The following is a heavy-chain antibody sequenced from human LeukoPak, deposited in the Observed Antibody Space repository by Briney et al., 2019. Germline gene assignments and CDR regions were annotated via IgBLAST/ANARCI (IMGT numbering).Heavy chain of an antibody. CDR2: INSDGSST. D-gene: IGHD3-10*01. V-gene: IGHV3-74*01. J-gene: IGHJ4*02. Sequence: GGSLRLSCEASKFTFSNSWMHWVRQAPGKGLVWVSRINSDGSSTTYADFVKGRFTISRDNAKNTLYLQMNGLRAEDTAVYYCARDPSYGSGSTNLDYWGQGTLVTVSS. CDR3: ARDPSYGSGSTNLDY. CDR1: KFTFSNSW.